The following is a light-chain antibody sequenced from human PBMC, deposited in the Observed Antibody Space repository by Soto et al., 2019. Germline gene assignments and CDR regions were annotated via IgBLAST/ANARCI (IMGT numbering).Light chain of an antibody. J-gene: IGKJ1*01. V-gene: IGKV1-39*01. CDR1: QSISSY. CDR2: AAS. CDR3: QQYNSYSQT. Sequence: DIQMTQSPSSLSASVGDRVTITCRASQSISSYLNWYQQKPGKAPKLLIYAASSLQSGVPSRFSGSGSGTDFTLTISSLQPEDFATYYCQQYNSYSQTLGQGTKVDIK.